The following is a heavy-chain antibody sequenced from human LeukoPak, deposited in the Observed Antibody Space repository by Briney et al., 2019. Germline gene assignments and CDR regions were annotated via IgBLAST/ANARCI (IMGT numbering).Heavy chain of an antibody. CDR2: IYYSGST. J-gene: IGHJ5*02. Sequence: SQTLSLTCTVSGGSISSGGYYWSWIRQHPGKGLEWIGYIYYSGSTYYNPSLKSRVTISVDTSKNQFSLKLSSVTAADTAVYYCARGPSPKSRIAVAGNWFDPWGQGTLDTVSS. D-gene: IGHD6-19*01. CDR3: ARGPSPKSRIAVAGNWFDP. V-gene: IGHV4-31*03. CDR1: GGSISSGGYY.